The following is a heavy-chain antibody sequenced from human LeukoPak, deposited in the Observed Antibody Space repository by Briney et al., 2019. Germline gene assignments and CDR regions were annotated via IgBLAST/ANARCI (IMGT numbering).Heavy chain of an antibody. CDR3: ARARNDYDSNGFSLLDY. Sequence: PGTSLRLSCAASGISLSSHGMHWVRQAPGKGLEWVAVIWYDGSNIHYTDSVKGRFTISRDNSKNTLYLQMNSLRAEDTALYYCARARNDYDSNGFSLLDYWGQGTLVTVSS. CDR1: GISLSSHG. J-gene: IGHJ4*02. D-gene: IGHD3-22*01. CDR2: IWYDGSNI. V-gene: IGHV3-33*01.